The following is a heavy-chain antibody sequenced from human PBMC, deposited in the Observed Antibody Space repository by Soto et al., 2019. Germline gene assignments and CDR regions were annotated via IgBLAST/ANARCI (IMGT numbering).Heavy chain of an antibody. V-gene: IGHV6-1*01. D-gene: IGHD3-22*01. CDR2: TYYRSKWYN. Sequence: LQTLSLNCAISGDSVPSHSAALNWIRQSPSRGLEWLGRTYYRSKWYNDYAVSVKSRITINPDTSKNQFSLQLNSVTPEDTAVYYCARGYYDSSGYYSPIDYWGQGTLVTVS. CDR3: ARGYYDSSGYYSPIDY. CDR1: GDSVPSHSAA. J-gene: IGHJ4*02.